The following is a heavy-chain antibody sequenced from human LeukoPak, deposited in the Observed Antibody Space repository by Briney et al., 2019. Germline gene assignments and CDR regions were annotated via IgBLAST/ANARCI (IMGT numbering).Heavy chain of an antibody. CDR3: ARGVGGSYAVRYYFDY. CDR1: VGSISSYY. V-gene: IGHV4-59*01. J-gene: IGHJ4*02. CDR2: IYYSGST. Sequence: SETLSLTCTVPVGSISSYYWSSIRQPPGKGLEWIGYIYYSGSTNYTTSLKSRVTISVDTSKTQFSLKLSSATAADTAVYYCARGVGGSYAVRYYFDYWGQGNLVTVSS. D-gene: IGHD1-26*01.